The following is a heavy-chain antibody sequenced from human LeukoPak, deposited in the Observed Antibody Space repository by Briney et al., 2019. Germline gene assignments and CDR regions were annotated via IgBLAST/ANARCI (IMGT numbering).Heavy chain of an antibody. V-gene: IGHV4-61*05. CDR3: ARSKRQNYYYYYMDV. J-gene: IGHJ6*03. CDR2: IYYSGST. Sequence: PSETLSLTCTVSGGSISSSIYYWGWIRQPPGKGLEWIGYIYYSGSTNYNPSLKSRVTISVDTSKNQFSLKLSSVTAADTAVYYCARSKRQNYYYYYMDVWGKGTTVTVSS. CDR1: GGSISSSIYY.